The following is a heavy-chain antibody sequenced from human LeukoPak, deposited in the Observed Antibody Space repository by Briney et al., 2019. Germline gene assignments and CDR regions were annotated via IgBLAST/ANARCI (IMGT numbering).Heavy chain of an antibody. CDR1: GYTFSNYD. CDR3: AREAYYYYYMDV. V-gene: IGHV1-2*02. Sequence: ASVKVSCKASGYTFSNYDMHWVRQAPGQGLEWMGWINPNSGGTNYAQKFQGRVTMTRDTSISTAYMELSRLRSDDTAVYYCAREAYYYYYMDVWGKGTTVTVSS. J-gene: IGHJ6*03. CDR2: INPNSGGT.